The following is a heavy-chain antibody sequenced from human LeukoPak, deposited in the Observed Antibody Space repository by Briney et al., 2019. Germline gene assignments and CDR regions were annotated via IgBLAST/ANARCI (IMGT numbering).Heavy chain of an antibody. V-gene: IGHV4-4*02. CDR3: ASRFITIFGVVISYWFDP. CDR2: IYHSGST. J-gene: IGHJ5*02. Sequence: PSETLSLTCAVSGGSISSSNWWSWVRQPPGKGLEWIGEIYHSGSTNYNPSLKSRVTISVDKSKNQFSLKLSSVTAADTAVYYCASRFITIFGVVISYWFDPWGQGTLVTVSS. CDR1: GGSISSSNW. D-gene: IGHD3-3*01.